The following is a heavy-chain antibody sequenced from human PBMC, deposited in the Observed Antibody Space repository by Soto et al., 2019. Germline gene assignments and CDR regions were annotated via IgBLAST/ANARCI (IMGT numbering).Heavy chain of an antibody. CDR1: GFTFSGSA. V-gene: IGHV3-73*01. Sequence: EVQLVESGGGLVQPGGSLKLSCAASGFTFSGSAMHWVRQASGRGLEWVGRIRSKANSYATAYAASVKGRFTISRDDSKNTAYLQMNSLKTEETAVYYCTRASPYDYIWGSYRSSPIFLDYWGQGTLVTVSS. CDR2: IRSKANSYAT. CDR3: TRASPYDYIWGSYRSSPIFLDY. J-gene: IGHJ4*02. D-gene: IGHD3-16*02.